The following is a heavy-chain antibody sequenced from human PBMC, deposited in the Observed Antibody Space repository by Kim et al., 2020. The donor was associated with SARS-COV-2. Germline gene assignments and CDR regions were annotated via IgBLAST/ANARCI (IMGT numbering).Heavy chain of an antibody. V-gene: IGHV1-3*01. CDR2: INAGNGNT. CDR1: GYTFTSYA. Sequence: ASVKVSCKASGYTFTSYAMHWVRQAPGQRLEWMGWINAGNGNTKYSQKFQGRVTITRDTSASTAYMELSSLRSEDTAVYYCARDSAISSGWWRGWFDPWGQGTLVTVSS. CDR3: ARDSAISSGWWRGWFDP. J-gene: IGHJ5*02. D-gene: IGHD6-19*01.